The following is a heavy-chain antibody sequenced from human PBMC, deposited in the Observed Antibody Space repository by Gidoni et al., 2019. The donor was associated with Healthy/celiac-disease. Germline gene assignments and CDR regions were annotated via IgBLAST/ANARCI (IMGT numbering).Heavy chain of an antibody. CDR3: AKDPRYSGYDNGGY. D-gene: IGHD5-12*01. CDR1: GFTFSSDS. CDR2: ISGSGGST. V-gene: IGHV3-23*01. J-gene: IGHJ4*02. Sequence: EVQLLESGGGLVQPGGSLRLSCAASGFTFSSDSMSWVRQAPGKGLEWVSAISGSGGSTYYADSVKGRFTISRDNSKNTLYLQMNSLRAEDTAVYYCAKDPRYSGYDNGGYWGQGTLVTVSS.